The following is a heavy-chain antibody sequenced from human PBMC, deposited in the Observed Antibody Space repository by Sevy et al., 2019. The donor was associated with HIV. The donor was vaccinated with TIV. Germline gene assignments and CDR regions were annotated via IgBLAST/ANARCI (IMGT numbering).Heavy chain of an antibody. V-gene: IGHV3-11*01. D-gene: IGHD3-10*01. CDR3: ARDKDRGSRIDY. CDR2: ISSSGSTI. J-gene: IGHJ4*02. Sequence: GESLKISCAASGFTFSDYYMSWIRQAPGKGLEWVSYISSSGSTIYYADSVKGRFTISRDNAKNSLYLQMNSLRAEDTAVYYCARDKDRGSRIDYWGQGTLVTVSS. CDR1: GFTFSDYY.